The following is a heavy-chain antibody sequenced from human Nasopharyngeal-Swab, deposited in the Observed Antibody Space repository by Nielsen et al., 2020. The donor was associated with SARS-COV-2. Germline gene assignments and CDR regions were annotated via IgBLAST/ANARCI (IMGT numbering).Heavy chain of an antibody. CDR1: GGPISSGGYY. CDR3: ARLLGGFYYGSGSYSPFDWFDP. D-gene: IGHD3-10*01. V-gene: IGHV4-31*03. J-gene: IGHJ5*02. Sequence: SETLSLTCTVSGGPISSGGYYWSWIRQHPGKGLEWIGYIYYSGSTYYNPSLKSRVTISVDTSKNQFSLKLSSVTAADTAVYYCARLLGGFYYGSGSYSPFDWFDPWGQGTLVTVSS. CDR2: IYYSGST.